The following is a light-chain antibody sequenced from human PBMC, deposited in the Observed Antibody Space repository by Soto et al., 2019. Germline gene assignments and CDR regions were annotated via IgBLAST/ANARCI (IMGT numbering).Light chain of an antibody. CDR3: SSYTSSSTRV. CDR2: DVS. V-gene: IGLV2-14*01. CDR1: SRDVGGYNY. Sequence: QSVLTQPASVSGSPGQSITISCTGTSRDVGGYNYASWYQQHPGKAPKLMIYDVSNRPSGVSNRFSGSKSGNTASLTISGLQAEDEADYYCSSYTSSSTRVFGTGTKVTVL. J-gene: IGLJ1*01.